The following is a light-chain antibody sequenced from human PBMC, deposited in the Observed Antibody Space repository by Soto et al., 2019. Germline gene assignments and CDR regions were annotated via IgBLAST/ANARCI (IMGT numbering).Light chain of an antibody. J-gene: IGKJ1*01. CDR2: GAS. V-gene: IGKV3-20*01. Sequence: EIVLTQSPGTLSLSPGERATLSCRASQTVSNNYLAWYQQKPGQAPRLFIYGASTRATGIPDRFSGSGSGTDFTLPISRLEPEDFAVYYCQQYGSSRTFGQGTKVEIK. CDR1: QTVSNNY. CDR3: QQYGSSRT.